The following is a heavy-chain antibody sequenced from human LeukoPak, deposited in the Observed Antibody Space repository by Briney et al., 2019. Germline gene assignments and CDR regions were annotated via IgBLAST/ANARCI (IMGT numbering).Heavy chain of an antibody. J-gene: IGHJ4*02. Sequence: SEALSLTCTVSGGSISSSSYYWGWIRQPPGKGLEWIGEINHSGSTNYNPSLKSRVTISVDTSKNQFSLKLSSVTAADTAVYYCARGHPAVLWFRDPDPRFGHWGQKTLVTFYS. CDR1: GGSISSSSYY. D-gene: IGHD3-10*01. CDR2: INHSGST. CDR3: ARGHPAVLWFRDPDPRFGH. V-gene: IGHV4-39*07.